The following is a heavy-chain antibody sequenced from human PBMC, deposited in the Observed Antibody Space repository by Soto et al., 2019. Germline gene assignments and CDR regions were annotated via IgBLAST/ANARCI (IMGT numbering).Heavy chain of an antibody. CDR3: ATSVGANGYDFY. D-gene: IGHD5-12*01. J-gene: IGHJ4*02. V-gene: IGHV3-48*02. CDR2: ISPSSDTI. CDR1: GLTFSSYN. Sequence: PGGSMGLSCAGSGLTFSSYNMNWVRQAPGKGLEWISFISPSSDTIYYADSVRGRFTISRDNAKNSLFLQMNSLRDEDTAVYYCATSVGANGYDFYWGQGTLVTVSS.